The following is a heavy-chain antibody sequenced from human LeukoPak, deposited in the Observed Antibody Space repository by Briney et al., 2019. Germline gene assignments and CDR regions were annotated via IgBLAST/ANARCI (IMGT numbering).Heavy chain of an antibody. D-gene: IGHD2-2*01. J-gene: IGHJ4*02. CDR3: ARALGYCTSTSCSDHFDY. Sequence: PSQTLSLTCTVSGGSISSGSYYWSWIRQPAGKGLEWIGRIYTSGSTNYNPSHKSRVTISVDTSKNQFSLKLSSVTAADTAVYYCARALGYCTSTSCSDHFDYWGQGTLVTVSS. V-gene: IGHV4-61*02. CDR1: GGSISSGSYY. CDR2: IYTSGST.